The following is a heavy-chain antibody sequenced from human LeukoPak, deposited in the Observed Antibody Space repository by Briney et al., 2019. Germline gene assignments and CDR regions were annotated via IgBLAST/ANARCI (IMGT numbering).Heavy chain of an antibody. CDR1: GFTLSVYD. V-gene: IGHV3-13*01. Sequence: PGGSLRLSCEASGFTLSVYDMHWVPQAKGKGLDWVSAIGIAGDTYYAGSVKGRFTISRENAKNSLYLQMNSLRAVDTAVYYCARGLTMGHFGGQGTLVTVSS. D-gene: IGHD4/OR15-4a*01. CDR3: ARGLTMGHF. CDR2: IGIAGDT. J-gene: IGHJ4*02.